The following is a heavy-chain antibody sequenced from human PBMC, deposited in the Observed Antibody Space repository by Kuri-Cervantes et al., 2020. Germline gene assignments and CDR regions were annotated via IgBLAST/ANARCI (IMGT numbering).Heavy chain of an antibody. CDR2: INHSGST. CDR1: IGSFSSYF. J-gene: IGHJ5*02. CDR3: AVKVGADNNWFDP. D-gene: IGHD1-26*01. Sequence: SETLSLTCDVYIGSFSSYFWSWIRQPPGKGLEWIGEINHSGSTNYNPSLKSRVTISVDTSKNQFSLKLSSVTAADTAVYYCAVKVGADNNWFDPWGQGTLVTVS. V-gene: IGHV4-34*01.